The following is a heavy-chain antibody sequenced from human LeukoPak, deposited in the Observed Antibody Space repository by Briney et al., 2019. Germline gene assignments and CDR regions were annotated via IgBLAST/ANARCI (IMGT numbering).Heavy chain of an antibody. CDR2: INPNSGGT. J-gene: IGHJ4*02. Sequence: ASVKVSCKASGYTFTSYAMNWVRQAPGQGLEWMGWINPNSGGTNYAQKFQGRVTMTRDTSISTAYMELSRLRSDDTAVYYCAREYYYDSSHFDYWGQGTLVTVSS. CDR3: AREYYYDSSHFDY. CDR1: GYTFTSYA. D-gene: IGHD3-22*01. V-gene: IGHV1-2*02.